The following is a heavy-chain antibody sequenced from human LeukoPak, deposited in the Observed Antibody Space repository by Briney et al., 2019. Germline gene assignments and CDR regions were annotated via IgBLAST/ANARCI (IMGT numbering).Heavy chain of an antibody. Sequence: GYLRLSCAASGFTFSSYSTNWVRQAPGKGLEWVSSISSSSSYIYYADSVKGRFTISRDNAKNSLYLQMNSLRAENTAVYYCARDLGYFDGTGRGGQGTLVTVSS. CDR3: ARDLGYFDGTGR. J-gene: IGHJ4*02. CDR1: GFTFSSYS. CDR2: ISSSSSYI. V-gene: IGHV3-21*01. D-gene: IGHD3-9*01.